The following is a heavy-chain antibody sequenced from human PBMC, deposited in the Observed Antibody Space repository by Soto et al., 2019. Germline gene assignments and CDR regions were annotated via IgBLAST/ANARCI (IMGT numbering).Heavy chain of an antibody. CDR3: ARKGYIGNFGLDV. Sequence: QVQLVQSGAEVKRPGASVKVSCKASGYTFRNYDVAWVRRAPGHGLEWMGWISISKGKTYYQESLQGRVTMTMDPGTTTAYMEVRSLRSDDTAVYYCARKGYIGNFGLDVWGQGTTVTVSS. CDR2: ISISKGKT. V-gene: IGHV1-18*01. CDR1: GYTFRNYD. D-gene: IGHD5-12*01. J-gene: IGHJ6*02.